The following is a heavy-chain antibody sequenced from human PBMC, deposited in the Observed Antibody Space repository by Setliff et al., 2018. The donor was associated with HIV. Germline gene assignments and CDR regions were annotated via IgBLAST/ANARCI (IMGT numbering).Heavy chain of an antibody. V-gene: IGHV4-38-2*02. CDR2: INHSGST. CDR1: GYSISSAYH. Sequence: PSETLSLTCTVSGYSISSAYHWSWIRQTPGKGLEWLGEINHSGSTAYNLALESRVSMSIDTSKNQFSLKLTSVTAADTAVYYCARESRSMHVAHWGRGTLVTVSS. CDR3: ARESRSMHVAH. D-gene: IGHD5-12*01. J-gene: IGHJ4*02.